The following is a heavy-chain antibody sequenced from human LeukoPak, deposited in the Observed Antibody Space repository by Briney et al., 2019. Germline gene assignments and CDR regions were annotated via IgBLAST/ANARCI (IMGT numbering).Heavy chain of an antibody. CDR2: INHSGST. Sequence: NPSETLSLTCAVYGVSFSGYYWSWIRQPPGKGLEWIGEINHSGSTNYNPSLKSRVTISVDTSKNQFSLKLSSVTAADTAVYYCARGPRIAAAGTGRYFDLWGRGTLVTVSS. CDR3: ARGPRIAAAGTGRYFDL. CDR1: GVSFSGYY. V-gene: IGHV4-34*01. D-gene: IGHD6-13*01. J-gene: IGHJ2*01.